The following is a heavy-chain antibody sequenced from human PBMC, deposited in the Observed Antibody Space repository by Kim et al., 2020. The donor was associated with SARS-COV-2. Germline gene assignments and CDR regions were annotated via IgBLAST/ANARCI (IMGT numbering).Heavy chain of an antibody. CDR3: AREDYYDSSGYPLGFDY. J-gene: IGHJ4*02. CDR2: IYYSGST. Sequence: SETLSLTCTVSGGSISSSSYYWGWIRQPPGKGLEWIGSIYYSGSTYYNPSLKSRVTISVDTSKNQFSLKLSSVTAADTAVYYCAREDYYDSSGYPLGFDYWGQGTLVTVSS. CDR1: GGSISSSSYY. V-gene: IGHV4-39*07. D-gene: IGHD3-22*01.